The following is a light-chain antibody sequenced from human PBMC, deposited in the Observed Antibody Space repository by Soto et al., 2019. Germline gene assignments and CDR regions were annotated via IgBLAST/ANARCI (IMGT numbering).Light chain of an antibody. CDR2: KTS. CDR1: QSISSW. J-gene: IGKJ1*01. V-gene: IGKV1-5*03. Sequence: DIQLTQSPSTLSASVGDRVTNTCRASQSISSWLAWYQQKPGKAPKFLIYKTSNLESGVPSRFSGSGSGTEFTLTISSLQPDDFATYYCQYYNNYCWTFGQGTKVEIK. CDR3: QYYNNYCWT.